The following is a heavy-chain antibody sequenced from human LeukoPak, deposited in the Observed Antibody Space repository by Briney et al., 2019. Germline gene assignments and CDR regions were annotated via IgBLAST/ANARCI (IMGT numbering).Heavy chain of an antibody. V-gene: IGHV4-59*12. CDR3: ARASHWNQLHYFDY. Sequence: PSETLSLTCTVSGGSISSYYWSWIRQPAGKGLEWIGEIYHSGSANYNPSLKSRVTISVDKSKNQFALNLTSVTAADTAVYYCARASHWNQLHYFDYWGQGTLVTVSS. D-gene: IGHD1-1*01. J-gene: IGHJ4*02. CDR1: GGSISSYY. CDR2: IYHSGSA.